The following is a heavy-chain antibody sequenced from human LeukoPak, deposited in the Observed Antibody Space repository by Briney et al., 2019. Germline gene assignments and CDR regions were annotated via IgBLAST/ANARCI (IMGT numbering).Heavy chain of an antibody. D-gene: IGHD4-17*01. Sequence: GGSLRLSCAASGFTFSSYAMSWLRQAPGKGLEWVSAISGSGGSIYYADSVKGRFTISRDNSKNTLYLQMHSLRAEDTAVYYCARESLGSVDPRGYSTTVSQDVWGKGTTVTISS. CDR3: ARESLGSVDPRGYSTTVSQDV. CDR1: GFTFSSYA. J-gene: IGHJ6*03. V-gene: IGHV3-23*01. CDR2: ISGSGGSI.